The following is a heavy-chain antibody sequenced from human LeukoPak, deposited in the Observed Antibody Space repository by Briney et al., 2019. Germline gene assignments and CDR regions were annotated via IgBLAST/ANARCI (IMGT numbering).Heavy chain of an antibody. Sequence: PGGSLRLSCAASGFTFDDYAMHWVRQAPGKGLEWVSGISWNSGSIGYADSVKGRFTISRDNAKNSLYLQMNSLRAEDMALYYCAKAQYLSFWVSYAFDIWGQGTMVTVSS. D-gene: IGHD2/OR15-2a*01. CDR3: AKAQYLSFWVSYAFDI. V-gene: IGHV3-9*03. J-gene: IGHJ3*02. CDR2: ISWNSGSI. CDR1: GFTFDDYA.